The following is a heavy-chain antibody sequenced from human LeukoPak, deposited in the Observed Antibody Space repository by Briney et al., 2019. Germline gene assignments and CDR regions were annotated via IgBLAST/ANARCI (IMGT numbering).Heavy chain of an antibody. Sequence: GKSLRLSCAASGFTLSSYAMNWVRQAPGKGLEWVSAISGSGGSTYYADSVKGRFTISRDNSKNTLFLQMNSLRAEDTAVYYCARDRIAVAGAGDYYYYYMDVWGKGTTVTVSS. CDR2: ISGSGGST. J-gene: IGHJ6*03. CDR3: ARDRIAVAGAGDYYYYYMDV. D-gene: IGHD6-19*01. CDR1: GFTLSSYA. V-gene: IGHV3-23*01.